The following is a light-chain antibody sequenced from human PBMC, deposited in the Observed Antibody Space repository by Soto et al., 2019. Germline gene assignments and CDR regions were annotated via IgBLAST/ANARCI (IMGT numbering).Light chain of an antibody. J-gene: IGLJ1*01. CDR2: DVS. CDR3: SSYTSSSTLGYV. Sequence: QSALTQPASVSGSPGQSITVSCTGTGSDVGGYNYVSWYQQYPDQAPKLMIYDVSNRPSGVSNRFSGSKSGNTASLTISGLQAEDEADYYCSSYTSSSTLGYVFGTGTKVTVL. CDR1: GSDVGGYNY. V-gene: IGLV2-14*03.